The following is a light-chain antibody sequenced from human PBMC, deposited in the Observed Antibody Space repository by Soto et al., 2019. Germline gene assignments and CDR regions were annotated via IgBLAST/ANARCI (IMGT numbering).Light chain of an antibody. J-gene: IGKJ5*01. CDR2: GAS. CDR3: QQYGSSPIT. V-gene: IGKV3-20*01. CDR1: HSVSISY. Sequence: SVLTQSPGSLSFAPWERATLSCRSSHSVSISYLAWYQQKPGQAPMLLIYGASSRATGIPDRFSGSGSGTDFTLTISRLEPEDFAVYYCQQYGSSPITFGQGTRLEIK.